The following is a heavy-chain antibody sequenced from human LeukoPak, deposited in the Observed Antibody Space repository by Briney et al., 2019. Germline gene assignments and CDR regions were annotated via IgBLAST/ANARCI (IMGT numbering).Heavy chain of an antibody. CDR1: RFTFSNYW. V-gene: IGHV3-7*05. Sequence: PGGSLRLSCAASRFTFSNYWMSWVRQPPGKGLEWVANINQGGSEKYYLNSVKGRFTISIDNAKNSLYLQMNSLRADDTAIYYCVRDGGGYDYWGQGTLVTVSS. D-gene: IGHD5-12*01. J-gene: IGHJ4*02. CDR3: VRDGGGYDY. CDR2: INQGGSEK.